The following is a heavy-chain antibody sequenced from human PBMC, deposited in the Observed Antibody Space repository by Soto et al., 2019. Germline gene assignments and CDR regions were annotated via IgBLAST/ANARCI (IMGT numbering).Heavy chain of an antibody. Sequence: SETLPLTCTVSGGSISSGGYYWSWIRQHPGKGLEWIGYIYYSGSTYYNPSLKSRVTISVDTSKNQFSLKLSSVTAADTAVYYCARGIFDSSSSPPSFDYWGQGTLVTVSS. J-gene: IGHJ4*02. CDR1: GGSISSGGYY. CDR3: ARGIFDSSSSPPSFDY. D-gene: IGHD6-6*01. V-gene: IGHV4-31*03. CDR2: IYYSGST.